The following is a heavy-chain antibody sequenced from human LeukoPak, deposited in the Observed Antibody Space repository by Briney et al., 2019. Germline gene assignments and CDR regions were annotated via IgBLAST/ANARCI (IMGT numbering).Heavy chain of an antibody. CDR2: ISAYNGNT. CDR1: GYTFTSYG. D-gene: IGHD3-22*01. CDR3: ARDPRETYNYDSSGSY. Sequence: ASVKVSCKASGYTFTSYGISWVRQAPGQGLEWMGWISAYNGNTNYAQKVQGRVTMTTDTSTSTTYMELRSLRSDDTAVYYCARDPRETYNYDSSGSYWGQGTLVTVSS. V-gene: IGHV1-18*01. J-gene: IGHJ4*02.